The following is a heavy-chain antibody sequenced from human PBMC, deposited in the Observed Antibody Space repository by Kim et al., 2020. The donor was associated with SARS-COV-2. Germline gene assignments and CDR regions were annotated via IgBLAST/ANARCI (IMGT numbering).Heavy chain of an antibody. V-gene: IGHV7-4-1*02. CDR2: INTNTGNP. CDR1: GYTFTSYA. Sequence: ASVKVSCKASGYTFTSYAMNWVRQAPGQGLEWMGWINTNTGNPTYAQGFTGRFVFSLDTSVSTAYLQISSLKAEDTAVYYCARDAPRGYSSSWYEAHYYYYGMDVWGQGTTVTVSS. D-gene: IGHD6-13*01. J-gene: IGHJ6*02. CDR3: ARDAPRGYSSSWYEAHYYYYGMDV.